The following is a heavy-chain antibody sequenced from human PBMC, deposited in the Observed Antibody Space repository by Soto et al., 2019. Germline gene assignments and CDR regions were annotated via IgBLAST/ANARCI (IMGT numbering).Heavy chain of an antibody. CDR3: ARDSITMDRASAFDI. J-gene: IGHJ3*02. Sequence: SVKVSCKASGGTFSSYAISWVRQAPGQGLEWMGGIIPIFGTANYAQKFQGRVTITADESTSTAYMELSSRRSEDTAVYYCARDSITMDRASAFDIWGQGTMVTVSS. D-gene: IGHD3-10*01. CDR1: GGTFSSYA. V-gene: IGHV1-69*13. CDR2: IIPIFGTA.